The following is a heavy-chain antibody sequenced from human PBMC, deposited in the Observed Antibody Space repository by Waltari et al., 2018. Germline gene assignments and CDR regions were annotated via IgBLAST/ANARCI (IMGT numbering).Heavy chain of an antibody. CDR3: ARGASGWYFDP. CDR2: INPSGGST. D-gene: IGHD6-19*01. CDR1: GYTFTSYY. V-gene: IGHV1-46*01. J-gene: IGHJ5*02. Sequence: QVQLVQSGAEVKKPGASVKVSCKASGYTFTSYYMHWVPQAPGQGLEGMGIINPSGGSTSYAEKFQGRVTMTRDTATSTVYMELSSLRSEDTAVYYCARGASGWYFDPWGQGTLVTVSS.